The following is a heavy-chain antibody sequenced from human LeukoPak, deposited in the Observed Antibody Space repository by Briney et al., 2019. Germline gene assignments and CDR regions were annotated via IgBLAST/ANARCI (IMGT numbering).Heavy chain of an antibody. D-gene: IGHD3-10*01. Sequence: GRSLRLSCAASGFTFSSYAMHWVRQAPGKGLEWVGVISYDGSNKYYADSVKGRFTISRDNSKNTLYLQMNSLRAEDTAVYYCARDRVRFGELLYYGMDVWGQGTTVTVSS. CDR2: ISYDGSNK. J-gene: IGHJ6*02. V-gene: IGHV3-30-3*01. CDR1: GFTFSSYA. CDR3: ARDRVRFGELLYYGMDV.